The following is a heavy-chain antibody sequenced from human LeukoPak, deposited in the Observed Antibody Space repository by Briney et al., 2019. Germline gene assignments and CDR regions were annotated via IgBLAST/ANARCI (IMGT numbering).Heavy chain of an antibody. Sequence: PSETLSLTCTVSGGSISSYYWSWIRQPPGKGLEWIGYIYYSGSTNYNPSLKSRVTISVDTSKNQFSLKLSSVTAADTAVYYCARGVVGATRAQANDAFDIWGQGTMVTVSS. CDR3: ARGVVGATRAQANDAFDI. CDR1: GGSISSYY. V-gene: IGHV4-59*01. J-gene: IGHJ3*02. D-gene: IGHD1-26*01. CDR2: IYYSGST.